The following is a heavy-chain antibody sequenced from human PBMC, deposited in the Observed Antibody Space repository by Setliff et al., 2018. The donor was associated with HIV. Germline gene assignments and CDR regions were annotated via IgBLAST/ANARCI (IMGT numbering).Heavy chain of an antibody. CDR1: GYTFNNYD. CDR3: ARALAGGPYYDFWSGSYRDQYNYMDV. D-gene: IGHD3-3*01. Sequence: EASVKVSCKASGYTFNNYDIHWVRQATGEGLEWMGWMNPKTGNTGYAQKFQDRVTLTRNTSISIAYMELSGLTSEDTAVYYCARALAGGPYYDFWSGSYRDQYNYMDVWGKGTKVTVSS. J-gene: IGHJ6*03. CDR2: MNPKTGNT. V-gene: IGHV1-8*02.